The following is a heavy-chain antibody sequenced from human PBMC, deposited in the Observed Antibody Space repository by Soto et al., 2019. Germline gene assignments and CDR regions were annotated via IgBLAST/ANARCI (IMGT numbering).Heavy chain of an antibody. Sequence: QVQLVQSGAEVKKPGASVKVSCKASGYTFTSYALHWVRQAPGQRLEWMGWINAGNGNTKYSQKFQGRVTITRDTSASTAYMELSSLRSEDTAVYYCARTVGYYYGMDVWGQGTTVTVSS. V-gene: IGHV1-3*01. CDR2: INAGNGNT. CDR3: ARTVGYYYGMDV. D-gene: IGHD4-17*01. J-gene: IGHJ6*02. CDR1: GYTFTSYA.